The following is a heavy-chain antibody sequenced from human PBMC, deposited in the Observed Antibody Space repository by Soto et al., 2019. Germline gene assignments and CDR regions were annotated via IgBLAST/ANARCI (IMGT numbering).Heavy chain of an antibody. D-gene: IGHD3-9*01. J-gene: IGHJ4*02. CDR2: IIPILGIA. CDR3: AADVLRYFNWIFDY. CDR1: GGTFSSYT. V-gene: IGHV1-69*02. Sequence: ASVKVSCKASGGTFSSYTISWVRQAPGQGLEWMGRIIPILGIANYAQKFQGRVTITADKSTSTAYMELSSLRSEDTAVYYCAADVLRYFNWIFDYWGQGALVTAAS.